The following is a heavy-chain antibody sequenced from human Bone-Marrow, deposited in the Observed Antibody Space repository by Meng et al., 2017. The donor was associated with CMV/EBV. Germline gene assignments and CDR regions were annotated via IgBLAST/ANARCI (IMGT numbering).Heavy chain of an antibody. V-gene: IGHV3-9*03. Sequence: GGSLRLSCAASGFTFDDYAMHWVRQAPGKGLEWVSGISWNSGSIGYADSVKGRFTISRDNAKNSLYLQMNSLRAEDMALYYCAKGTIELGYCSSTSCLGDAFDIWGQWQMV. CDR2: ISWNSGSI. CDR3: AKGTIELGYCSSTSCLGDAFDI. J-gene: IGHJ3*02. D-gene: IGHD2-2*01. CDR1: GFTFDDYA.